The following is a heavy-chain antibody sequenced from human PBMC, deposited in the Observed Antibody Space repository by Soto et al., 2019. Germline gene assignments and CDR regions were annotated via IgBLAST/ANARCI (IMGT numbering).Heavy chain of an antibody. V-gene: IGHV3-21*01. J-gene: IGHJ4*02. CDR3: ARVLEGYYYGSGSFDY. CDR2: ISSGSTYI. Sequence: EVQLVESGGGLVKPGGSRRLSCEPSGLTFNTYGMNWFRKAPGKGLEWVSAISSGSTYIYYADSVKGRFTISRDNAKNSLYLQMNSLRAEDTAVYYCARVLEGYYYGSGSFDYWGQGTLVTVSS. CDR1: GLTFNTYG. D-gene: IGHD3-10*01.